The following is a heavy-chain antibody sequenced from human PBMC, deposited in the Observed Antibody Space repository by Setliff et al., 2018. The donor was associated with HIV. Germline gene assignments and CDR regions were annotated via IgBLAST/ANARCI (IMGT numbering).Heavy chain of an antibody. CDR1: GFTFKTDA. Sequence: PGGSLRLSCAAPGFTFKTDAMHWVRQAPGKGLEWVANIKQDGSEKYYVDSVKGRFTISRDNAKNSLYLQMNSLRAEDTAVYYCAREGSYSGSYSWGIGYWGQGTLVTVSS. CDR3: AREGSYSGSYSWGIGY. V-gene: IGHV3-7*01. D-gene: IGHD1-26*01. CDR2: IKQDGSEK. J-gene: IGHJ4*02.